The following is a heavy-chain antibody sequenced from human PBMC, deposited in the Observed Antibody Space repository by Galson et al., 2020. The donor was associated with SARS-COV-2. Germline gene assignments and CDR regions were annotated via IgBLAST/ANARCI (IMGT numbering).Heavy chain of an antibody. CDR3: ARDPAVQGGPLGPYYYDGMDV. J-gene: IGHJ6*02. D-gene: IGHD3-10*01. CDR2: IKQDGSEK. CDR1: GFTFSSYW. V-gene: IGHV3-7*04. Sequence: GGSLRLSCAASGFTFSSYWMSWVRQAPGKGLEWVANIKQDGSEKYYVDSVKGRFTISRDNAKNSLYLQMNSLRAEDTAVYYCARDPAVQGGPLGPYYYDGMDVWGQGTTVTVSS.